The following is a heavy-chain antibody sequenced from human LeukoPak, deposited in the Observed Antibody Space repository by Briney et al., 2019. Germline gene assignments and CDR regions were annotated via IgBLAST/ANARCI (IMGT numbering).Heavy chain of an antibody. CDR3: AKDWYSSSWYGGPIDY. CDR2: ISSSSSYI. J-gene: IGHJ4*02. V-gene: IGHV3-21*01. CDR1: GFTFSSYS. D-gene: IGHD6-13*01. Sequence: KPGGSLRLSCAASGFTFSSYSMNWVRQAPGKGLEWVSSISSSSSYIYYADSVKGRFTISRDNAKNSLYLQMNSLRAEDTAVYYCAKDWYSSSWYGGPIDYWGQGTLVTVSS.